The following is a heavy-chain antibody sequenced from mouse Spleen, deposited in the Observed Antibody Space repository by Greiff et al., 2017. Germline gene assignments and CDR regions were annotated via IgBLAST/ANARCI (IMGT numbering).Heavy chain of an antibody. J-gene: IGHJ1*01. CDR2: IRLKSDNYAT. D-gene: IGHD2-1*01. V-gene: IGHV6-3*01. CDR1: GFTFSNYW. CDR3: TPTYGNYDWYFDV. Sequence: EVKLEESGGGLVQPGGSMKLSCVASGFTFSNYWMNWVRQSPEKGLEWVAQIRLKSDNYATHYAESVKGRFTISRDDSKSSVYLQMNNLRAEDTGIYYCTPTYGNYDWYFDVWGAGTTVTVSS.